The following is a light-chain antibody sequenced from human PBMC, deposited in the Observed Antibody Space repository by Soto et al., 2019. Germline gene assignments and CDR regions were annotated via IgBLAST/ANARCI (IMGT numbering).Light chain of an antibody. Sequence: QSVLTQPPSASGTPGQRVTISCSGSSSNIGSNYVYWYQQLPGTAPKLLIYRNNQRPSGVPDRFSGSKSGTSAPLAIRGLRSEAETDYNCAAWIDSLGGQVFGAGTKVTVL. CDR3: AAWIDSLGGQV. CDR2: RNN. V-gene: IGLV1-47*01. CDR1: SSNIGSNY. J-gene: IGLJ2*01.